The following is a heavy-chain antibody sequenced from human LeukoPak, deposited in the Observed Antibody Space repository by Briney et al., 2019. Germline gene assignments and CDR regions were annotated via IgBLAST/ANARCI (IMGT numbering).Heavy chain of an antibody. J-gene: IGHJ4*02. V-gene: IGHV5-51*01. Sequence: GESLKISCKGSGYSFPTYWIGWVRQMPGKGLEWMGIIYPGDSDTRYSPSFQGQITISADKSISTAYLQWSSLKASDTAMYYCARYGKMGATRSYFDYWGQGTPVTVSS. D-gene: IGHD1-26*01. CDR3: ARYGKMGATRSYFDY. CDR1: GYSFPTYW. CDR2: IYPGDSDT.